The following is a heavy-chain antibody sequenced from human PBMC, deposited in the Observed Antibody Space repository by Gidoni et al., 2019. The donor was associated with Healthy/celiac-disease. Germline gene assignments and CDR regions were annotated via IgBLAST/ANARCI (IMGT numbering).Heavy chain of an antibody. J-gene: IGHJ3*02. CDR3: SRDDSSSWYGSFGAFDI. V-gene: IGHV4-39*07. CDR1: GGSISSSSYS. Sequence: QLTLQESGPGLVKPSETLSLTCTVSGGSISSSSYSWGWIRQPPGKGLEWIGSIYYSGSTYYNPSLKSRVTISVDTSKNQFSLKLSSVTAADTAVYYCSRDDSSSWYGSFGAFDIWGQGTMVTVSS. CDR2: IYYSGST. D-gene: IGHD6-13*01.